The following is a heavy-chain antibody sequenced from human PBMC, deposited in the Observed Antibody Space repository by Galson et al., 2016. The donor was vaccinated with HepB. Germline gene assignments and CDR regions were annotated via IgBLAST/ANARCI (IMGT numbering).Heavy chain of an antibody. CDR2: ISGGADNT. Sequence: SLRLSCAASGFIFSSYAMTWVRQAPGKGLEWVSSISGGADNTYYADSVKGRFTISRDNSMNTLSVQMNGLRAEDTAVYYCARERFSAAGTYYYGMDVWGQGTTVTVSS. D-gene: IGHD6-13*01. CDR3: ARERFSAAGTYYYGMDV. CDR1: GFIFSSYA. J-gene: IGHJ6*02. V-gene: IGHV3-23*01.